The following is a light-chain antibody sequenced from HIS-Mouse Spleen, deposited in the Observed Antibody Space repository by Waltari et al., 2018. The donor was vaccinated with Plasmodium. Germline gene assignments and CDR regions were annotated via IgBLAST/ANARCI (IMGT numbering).Light chain of an antibody. CDR2: EGS. J-gene: IGLJ3*02. Sequence: QSALTQPASVSGSPGQTITIPCTGTSSDVGCYNLVSWYQQHPGKAPKRMIYEGSKRPAGVSNRFSGSKSGNTASLTISGLQAEDEADYYCCSYAGSSTFVFGGGTKLTVL. CDR1: SSDVGCYNL. V-gene: IGLV2-23*03. CDR3: CSYAGSSTFV.